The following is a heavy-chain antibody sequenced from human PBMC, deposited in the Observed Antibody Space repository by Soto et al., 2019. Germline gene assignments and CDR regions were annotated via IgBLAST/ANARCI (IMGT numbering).Heavy chain of an antibody. D-gene: IGHD2-15*01. CDR3: ARELYCSGRRCYGGHGYDI. J-gene: IGHJ3*02. CDR2: INPNSGGT. V-gene: IGHV1-2*04. CDR1: GYTFTGYY. Sequence: ASVRVSCKASGYTFTGYYMHWVRQAPGQGLEWMGWINPNSGGTNYAQKFQGWVTMTRDTSISTAYMELSRLRSDDTAVYYCARELYCSGRRCYGGHGYDIWGQGTMVTVSS.